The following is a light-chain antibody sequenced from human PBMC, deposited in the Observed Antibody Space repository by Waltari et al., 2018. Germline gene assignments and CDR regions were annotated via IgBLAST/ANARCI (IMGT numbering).Light chain of an antibody. J-gene: IGKJ1*01. Sequence: EIVLTQSPGTLPLSPGQRATLSCRASQSVSSNSLAWFQQKVGQAPRLLIYSASIRATGIPDRFTGSGSGTDFTLTSSRLEPEDFTMYYCQQYGSSAWTCGQGTKVEIK. CDR2: SAS. CDR1: QSVSSNS. CDR3: QQYGSSAWT. V-gene: IGKV3-20*01.